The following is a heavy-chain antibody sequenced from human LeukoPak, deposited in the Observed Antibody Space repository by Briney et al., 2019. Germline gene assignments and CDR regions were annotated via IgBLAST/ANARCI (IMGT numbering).Heavy chain of an antibody. J-gene: IGHJ5*02. CDR2: ISAYNGNT. V-gene: IGHV1-18*01. CDR3: ARAYCSGGSCYGARFDP. D-gene: IGHD2-15*01. CDR1: GYTFTRYG. Sequence: ASVKVSCKASGYTFTRYGISWVRQAPGQGLEWMGWISAYNGNTNYAQKLQGRVTMTTDTSTSTAYMELRSLRSDDTAVYYCARAYCSGGSCYGARFDPWGQGTLVTVSS.